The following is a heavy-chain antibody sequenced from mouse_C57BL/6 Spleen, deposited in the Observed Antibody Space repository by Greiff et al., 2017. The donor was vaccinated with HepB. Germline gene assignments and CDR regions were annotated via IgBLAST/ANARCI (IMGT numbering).Heavy chain of an antibody. CDR2: IDPSDSYT. CDR3: ARRGPDSPFDY. J-gene: IGHJ2*01. Sequence: QVQLQQPGAELVMPGASVKLSCKASGYTFTSYWMHWVKQRPGQGLEWIGEIDPSDSYTNYNQKFKGKSTLTVDKSSSTAYMQLSSLTSEDSAVYYCARRGPDSPFDYWGQGTTLTVSS. D-gene: IGHD2-12*01. V-gene: IGHV1-69*01. CDR1: GYTFTSYW.